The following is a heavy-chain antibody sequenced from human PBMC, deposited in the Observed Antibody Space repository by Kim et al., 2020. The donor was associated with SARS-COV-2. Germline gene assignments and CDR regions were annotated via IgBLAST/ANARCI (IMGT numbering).Heavy chain of an antibody. CDR3: ARAPNSYCSGGSCSRFDY. CDR1: GFTFSSYA. CDR2: ISYDGSNK. V-gene: IGHV3-30-3*01. Sequence: GGSLRLSCAASGFTFSSYAMHWVRQAPGKGLEWVAVISYDGSNKYYADSVKGRFTISRDNSKNTLYLQMNSLRAEDTAVYYCARAPNSYCSGGSCSRFDYWGQGTLVTVSS. D-gene: IGHD2-15*01. J-gene: IGHJ4*02.